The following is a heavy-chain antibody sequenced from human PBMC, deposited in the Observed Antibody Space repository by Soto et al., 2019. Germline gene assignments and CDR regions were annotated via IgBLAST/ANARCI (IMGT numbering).Heavy chain of an antibody. V-gene: IGHV4-59*08. D-gene: IGHD2-21*02. CDR2: IYYSGST. CDR1: GGSISSYY. J-gene: IGHJ4*02. Sequence: PSETLSLTCTVSGGSISSYYWSWIRQPPGKGLEWIGYIYYSGSTNYNPSLKSRVTISVDTSKNQFSLKLSSVTAADTAVYYCARRVVTHPVFDYWGQGTLVTVSS. CDR3: ARRVVTHPVFDY.